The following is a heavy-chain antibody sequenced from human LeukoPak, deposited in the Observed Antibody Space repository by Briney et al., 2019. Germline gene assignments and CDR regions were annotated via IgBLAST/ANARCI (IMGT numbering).Heavy chain of an antibody. D-gene: IGHD1-26*01. Sequence: ASVKVSCKASGYTFTGYDIHWVRHGTGQGLEWMGWMNPDSGNSGSARKFQGRVSFTRDTSISIAFMELSSLRSDDTAVYFCSRGRSGTYLLAELDYWGQGALVTVSP. CDR1: GYTFTGYD. V-gene: IGHV1-8*01. CDR2: MNPDSGNS. CDR3: SRGRSGTYLLAELDY. J-gene: IGHJ4*02.